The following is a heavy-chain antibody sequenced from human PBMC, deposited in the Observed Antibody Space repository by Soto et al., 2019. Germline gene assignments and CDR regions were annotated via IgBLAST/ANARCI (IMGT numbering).Heavy chain of an antibody. Sequence: GGSLRLSCAASGFSFSSTWMAWVRQAPGKGLEWVASLNQDGSGTFYLDSVKGRFTISRDNAKSSLYLQMNSLRAEDTALYYCARDLANCGGHGTLVTVS. CDR2: LNQDGSGT. V-gene: IGHV3-7*05. CDR3: ARDLANC. CDR1: GFSFSSTW. J-gene: IGHJ4*01. D-gene: IGHD7-27*01.